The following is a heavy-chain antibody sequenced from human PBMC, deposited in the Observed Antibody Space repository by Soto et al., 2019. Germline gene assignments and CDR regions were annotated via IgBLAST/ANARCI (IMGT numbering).Heavy chain of an antibody. J-gene: IGHJ4*02. CDR1: GFTFTRYG. CDR3: ARESEDLTSNFDY. V-gene: IGHV3-21*06. Sequence: LRLSCAASGFTFTRYGMNWVRQAPGKGLEWVSSISSTTNYIYYGDSMKGRFTISRDNAKNSLYLEMNSLRAEDTAVYYCARESEDLTSNFDYWGQGTLVTVSS. CDR2: ISSTTNYI.